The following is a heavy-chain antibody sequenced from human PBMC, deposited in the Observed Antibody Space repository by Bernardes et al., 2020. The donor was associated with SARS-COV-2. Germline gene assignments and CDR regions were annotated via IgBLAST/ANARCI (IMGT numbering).Heavy chain of an antibody. D-gene: IGHD3-22*01. Sequence: GGSLRLSCAASGFTFSSYSMNWVRQAPGKGLEWVSSISSSSSYIYYADSVKGRFTISRDNAKNSLYLQMNSLRAEDTAVYYCARDQVMYYYDSSGYYYPEFDYWGQGTLVTVSS. J-gene: IGHJ4*02. V-gene: IGHV3-21*01. CDR1: GFTFSSYS. CDR3: ARDQVMYYYDSSGYYYPEFDY. CDR2: ISSSSSYI.